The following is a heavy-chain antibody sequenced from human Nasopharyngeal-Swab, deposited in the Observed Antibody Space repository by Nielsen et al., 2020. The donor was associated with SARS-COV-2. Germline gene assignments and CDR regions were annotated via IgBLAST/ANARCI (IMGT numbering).Heavy chain of an antibody. J-gene: IGHJ6*02. Sequence: WIRQPPGKGLEWVSYISSSGSTIYYADSVKGRFTISRDNAKNSLYLQMNSLRAEDTAVYYCARDKDVVVPVAIDYYYYGMDVWAKGPRSPSP. CDR3: ARDKDVVVPVAIDYYYYGMDV. CDR2: ISSSGSTI. V-gene: IGHV3-11*04. D-gene: IGHD2-2*01.